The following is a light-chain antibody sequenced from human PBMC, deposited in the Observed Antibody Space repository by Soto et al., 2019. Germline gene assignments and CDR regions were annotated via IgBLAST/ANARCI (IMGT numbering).Light chain of an antibody. Sequence: EIVMTQSPATLSVSPGERATLSCRASQRISTNLAWYQRKPGQTPRLLIYGASNRATDIPARFSGGGSGTDFTLTIDNLEPEDFAIYYCQQRSNWPPITFGQGTRLEIK. V-gene: IGKV3-11*01. CDR3: QQRSNWPPIT. CDR1: QRISTN. J-gene: IGKJ5*01. CDR2: GAS.